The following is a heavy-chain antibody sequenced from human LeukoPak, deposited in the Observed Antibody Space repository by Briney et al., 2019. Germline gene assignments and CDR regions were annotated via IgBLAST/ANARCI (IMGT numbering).Heavy chain of an antibody. D-gene: IGHD6-13*01. J-gene: IGHJ3*02. Sequence: ASVKVSCKASGYTFTSYYMHWVRQAPGQGLEGMGIINPSGGSTSYAQKFQGRVTMTRDTSTSTVYMELSSLRSEDTAVYYCARGGWIEQQLALLRLTPLGFDIWGQGTMVTVSS. V-gene: IGHV1-46*01. CDR2: INPSGGST. CDR3: ARGGWIEQQLALLRLTPLGFDI. CDR1: GYTFTSYY.